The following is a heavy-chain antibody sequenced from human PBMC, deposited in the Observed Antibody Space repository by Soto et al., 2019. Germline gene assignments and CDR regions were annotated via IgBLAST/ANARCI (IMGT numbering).Heavy chain of an antibody. J-gene: IGHJ4*02. V-gene: IGHV3-33*01. CDR1: GFTFSSYG. CDR2: IWYDGSNK. Sequence: LRLSCAASGFTFSSYGMHWVXQAPGKGLEWVAVIWYDGSNKYYADSVKGRFTISRDNSKNTLYLQMNSLRAEDTAVYYCARDPGRGYCSSTSCYLFDYWGQGTLVTVS. CDR3: ARDPGRGYCSSTSCYLFDY. D-gene: IGHD2-2*01.